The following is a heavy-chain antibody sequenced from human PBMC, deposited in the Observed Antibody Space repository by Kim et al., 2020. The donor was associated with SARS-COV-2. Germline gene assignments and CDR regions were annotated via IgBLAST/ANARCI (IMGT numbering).Heavy chain of an antibody. J-gene: IGHJ5*02. CDR2: IYYSGST. Sequence: SETLSLTCTVSGGSISSGGYYWSWIRQHPGKGLEWIGYIYYSGSTYYNPSLKSRVTISVDTSKNQFSLKLSSVTAADTAVYYCARGGGDIVVVPAAIQGTFDPWGQGTLVTVSS. V-gene: IGHV4-31*03. D-gene: IGHD2-2*02. CDR3: ARGGGDIVVVPAAIQGTFDP. CDR1: GGSISSGGYY.